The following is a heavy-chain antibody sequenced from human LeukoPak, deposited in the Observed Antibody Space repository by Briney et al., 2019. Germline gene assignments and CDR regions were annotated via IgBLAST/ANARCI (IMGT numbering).Heavy chain of an antibody. CDR1: GYTFTSYG. CDR2: ISAYNGNT. J-gene: IGHJ4*02. CDR3: AREAGAEYYDSSGYFFDY. D-gene: IGHD3-22*01. V-gene: IGHV1-18*01. Sequence: ASVKVSCKASGYTFTSYGISWVRQAPGQGLEWMGWISAYNGNTNYAQKLQGRVTMTTDTSTSTAYMELRSLRSDDTAVYYCAREAGAEYYDSSGYFFDYWGQGTLVTVSS.